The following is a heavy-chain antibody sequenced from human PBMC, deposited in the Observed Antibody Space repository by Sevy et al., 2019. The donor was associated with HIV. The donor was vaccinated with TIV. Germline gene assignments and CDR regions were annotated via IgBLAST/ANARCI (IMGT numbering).Heavy chain of an antibody. J-gene: IGHJ4*02. D-gene: IGHD2-2*01. CDR3: ALYCSTTNCIFDY. V-gene: IGHV1-18*01. CDR2: ISASNGNT. CDR1: GYTFMNYG. Sequence: ASVKVSCKASGYTFMNYGISWVRQAPGQGLEWMGWISASNGNTNYAQKFQVRVTMTTDTSTTTAYMELRSLRSDDTAVYYCALYCSTTNCIFDYWGQGTLVTVSS.